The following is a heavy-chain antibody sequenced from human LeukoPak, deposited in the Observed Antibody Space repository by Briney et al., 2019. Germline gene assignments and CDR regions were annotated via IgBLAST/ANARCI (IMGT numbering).Heavy chain of an antibody. J-gene: IGHJ4*02. D-gene: IGHD2-15*01. V-gene: IGHV1-18*01. Sequence: ASVKVSCKASGYTFTSYGISWVRQAPGQGLEWMGWISAYNGNTNYAQKLQGRVTMTTDTSTSTAYMELRSLRSDDTAVYYCARGPHCSGGTCYSQYFDYWGQGTLVTVSS. CDR3: ARGPHCSGGTCYSQYFDY. CDR2: ISAYNGNT. CDR1: GYTFTSYG.